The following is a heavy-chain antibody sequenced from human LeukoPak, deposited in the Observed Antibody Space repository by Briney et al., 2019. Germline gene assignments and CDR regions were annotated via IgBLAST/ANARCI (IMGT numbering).Heavy chain of an antibody. CDR3: ARHKTTVTTTLGLYYYYGMDV. J-gene: IGHJ6*02. CDR2: IYYSGST. D-gene: IGHD4-11*01. CDR1: GGSISSYY. Sequence: PSETLSLTCTVSGGSISSYYWSWLRQPPGKGLEWMGYIYYSGSTNYNPSLKSRVTISVDTSKNQFSLKLSSVTAADTAVYYCARHKTTVTTTLGLYYYYGMDVWGQGTTVTVSS. V-gene: IGHV4-59*08.